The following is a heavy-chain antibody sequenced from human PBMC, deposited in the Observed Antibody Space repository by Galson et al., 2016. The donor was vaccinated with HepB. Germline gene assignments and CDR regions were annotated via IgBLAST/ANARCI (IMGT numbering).Heavy chain of an antibody. Sequence: SLRLSCAASGFTFSSHGMHWVRQAPGKGLEWVAVIWYDGSNKYYGDSVKGRFTISRDNSKNTLYLQMNSLRAEDTAVYYCVRDSTTDYYYGMGVWGQGTTVTVSS. CDR2: IWYDGSNK. CDR1: GFTFSSHG. CDR3: VRDSTTDYYYGMGV. V-gene: IGHV3-33*01. J-gene: IGHJ6*02. D-gene: IGHD4-17*01.